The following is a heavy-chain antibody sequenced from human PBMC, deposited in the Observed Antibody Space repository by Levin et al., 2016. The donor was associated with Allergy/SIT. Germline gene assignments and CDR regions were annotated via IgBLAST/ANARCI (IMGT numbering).Heavy chain of an antibody. V-gene: IGHV3-30*18. D-gene: IGHD1-1*01. CDR2: ISYDDRNK. CDR3: AKGLSAYNWNDGYYYYGMDV. Sequence: LSLTCAASGFTFSTYGMHWVRQAPGKGLEWVAVISYDDRNKYYADSVKGRFTISRDNSKNTLYVQMNSLRAEDTAVYYCAKGLSAYNWNDGYYYYGMDVWGQGTTVTVSS. CDR1: GFTFSTYG. J-gene: IGHJ6*02.